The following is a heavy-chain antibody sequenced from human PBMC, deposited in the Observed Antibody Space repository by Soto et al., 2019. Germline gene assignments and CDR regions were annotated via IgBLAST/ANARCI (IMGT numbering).Heavy chain of an antibody. D-gene: IGHD6-13*01. CDR1: GYSFTSYW. CDR3: ARLGSSTNYYYGKDV. J-gene: IGHJ6*02. CDR2: IDPSDSYT. V-gene: IGHV5-10-1*01. Sequence: GESLKISCKGSGYSFTSYWISWVRQMPGKGLEWMGRIDPSDSYTNYSPSFQGHVTISADKSISTAYLQWSSLKASDTAMYYCARLGSSTNYYYGKDVWGQGTTVTVSS.